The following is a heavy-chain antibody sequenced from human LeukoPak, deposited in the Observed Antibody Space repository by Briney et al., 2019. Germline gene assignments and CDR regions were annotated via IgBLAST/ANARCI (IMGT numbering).Heavy chain of an antibody. V-gene: IGHV3-48*03. CDR1: GFTFSSYE. CDR3: ARDPDLDYYYYYMDV. CDR2: ISSSGSTI. J-gene: IGHJ6*03. Sequence: GGSLRLSCAASGFTFSSYEMNWVRQAPGKGLEWVSYISSSGSTIYYADSVKGRFTISRDNAKNSLYLQMNSLRAEDTAVYYCARDPDLDYYYYYMDVWGKGTTVTISS.